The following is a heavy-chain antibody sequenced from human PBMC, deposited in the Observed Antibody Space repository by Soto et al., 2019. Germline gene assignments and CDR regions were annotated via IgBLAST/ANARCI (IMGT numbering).Heavy chain of an antibody. J-gene: IGHJ6*03. CDR1: GFTFSGYG. D-gene: IGHD3-10*01. V-gene: IGHV3-33*01. CDR3: ARVIGVGLSYMDV. Sequence: QVQLVESGGGVVQPGRSLRLSCATSGFTFSGYGFHWVRQAPGKGLEWVAVIWSDGSNKYYADSVKGRFTISRDDSQNTLYLQMNSLRAEDTAVYYCARVIGVGLSYMDVWGKGTTVTVSS. CDR2: IWSDGSNK.